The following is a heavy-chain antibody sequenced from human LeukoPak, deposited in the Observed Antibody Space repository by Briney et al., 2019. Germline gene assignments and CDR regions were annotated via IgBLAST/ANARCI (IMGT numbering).Heavy chain of an antibody. CDR2: IKQDGSEK. D-gene: IGHD6-19*01. CDR1: GFTFSSYW. CDR3: ARALSSGWLDAFDI. J-gene: IGHJ3*02. Sequence: GGSLRLSCAASGFTFSSYWMSWVRQAPGKGLEWVANIKQDGSEKYYVDSVKGRFTISRDNAKNSLYLQMNSLRAEDTALYYCARALSSGWLDAFDIWGQGTMVTVSS. V-gene: IGHV3-7*03.